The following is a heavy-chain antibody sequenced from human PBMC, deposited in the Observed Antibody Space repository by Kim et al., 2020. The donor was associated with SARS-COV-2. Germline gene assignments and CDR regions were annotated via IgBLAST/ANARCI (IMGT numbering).Heavy chain of an antibody. D-gene: IGHD1-26*01. V-gene: IGHV3-66*01. Sequence: YYAESVKGRFAISRDNSKNTLYLQMNSLRAEDTAVYYCARIVGATGFVRYWGQGTLVTVSS. CDR3: ARIVGATGFVRY. J-gene: IGHJ4*02.